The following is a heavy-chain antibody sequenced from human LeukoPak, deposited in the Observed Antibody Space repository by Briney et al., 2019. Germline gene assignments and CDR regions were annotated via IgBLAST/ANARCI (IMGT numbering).Heavy chain of an antibody. J-gene: IGHJ4*02. CDR3: ARLSLKVLEWSPTKGKETHYFDY. D-gene: IGHD3-3*01. Sequence: SETLSLTCTVSGGSINSSSYYWGWIRQPPGKGLEWIGYIYYSGSTNYNPSLKSRVTISVDTSKNQFSLKLSSVTAADTAVYYCARLSLKVLEWSPTKGKETHYFDYWGQGTLVTVSS. CDR1: GGSINSSSYY. V-gene: IGHV4-61*05. CDR2: IYYSGST.